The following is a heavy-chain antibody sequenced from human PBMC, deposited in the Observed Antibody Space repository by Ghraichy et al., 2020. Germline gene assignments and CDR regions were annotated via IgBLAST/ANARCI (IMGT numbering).Heavy chain of an antibody. CDR3: ARGSSSWSTYWYFDL. V-gene: IGHV3-33*01. CDR2: IWYDGSNK. D-gene: IGHD6-13*01. CDR1: GFTFSSYG. Sequence: GGSLRLSCAASGFTFSSYGMHWVRQAPGKGLEWVAVIWYDGSNKYYADSVKGRFTISRDNSKNTLYLQMNSLRAEDTAVYYCARGSSSWSTYWYFDLWGRGTLVTVSS. J-gene: IGHJ2*01.